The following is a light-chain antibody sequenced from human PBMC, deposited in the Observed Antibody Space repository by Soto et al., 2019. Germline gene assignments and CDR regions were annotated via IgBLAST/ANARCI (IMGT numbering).Light chain of an antibody. CDR3: SSYTSSSTLYV. CDR2: DVS. J-gene: IGLJ1*01. V-gene: IGLV2-14*01. Sequence: QSVLTQPASVSGSPGQSITISCTGTSSDVGGYNYVSWYQQHPGKAPKLMIYDVSNRPSGVSNRFSGSKSGNTASLTISGLQSEDEADCYCSSYTSSSTLYVFGTGPKLTVL. CDR1: SSDVGGYNY.